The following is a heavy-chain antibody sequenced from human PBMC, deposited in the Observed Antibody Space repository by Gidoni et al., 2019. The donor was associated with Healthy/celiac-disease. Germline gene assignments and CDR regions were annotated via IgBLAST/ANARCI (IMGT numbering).Heavy chain of an antibody. J-gene: IGHJ6*02. D-gene: IGHD2-2*01. Sequence: QVQLVESGGGVVQPGRSLRLSCAASVFTFCSYRMPCVRQDPGKGLEWVAVIWYDGSNKYYGDAVKGRFTISRENSKNTRYLQMNSRRAEDTAVYYCARDQLGYCSSTSCYDYYYYGMDVWGQGTTVTVSS. CDR1: VFTFCSYR. CDR3: ARDQLGYCSSTSCYDYYYYGMDV. CDR2: IWYDGSNK. V-gene: IGHV3-33*01.